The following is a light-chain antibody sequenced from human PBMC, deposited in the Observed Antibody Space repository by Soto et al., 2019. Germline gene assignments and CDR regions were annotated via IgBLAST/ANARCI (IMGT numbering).Light chain of an antibody. CDR2: EVN. V-gene: IGLV2-14*01. CDR3: SSYTSSSTLV. Sequence: QSALTQPASVSGSPGQSITISCTGTSSDVGAYNYVSWYQQHPGKAPKLMIFEVNNRPSGVSNRFSGSKSGNTASLAISGLQAEDEAEYYCSSYTSSSTLVFGGGTQLTVL. J-gene: IGLJ2*01. CDR1: SSDVGAYNY.